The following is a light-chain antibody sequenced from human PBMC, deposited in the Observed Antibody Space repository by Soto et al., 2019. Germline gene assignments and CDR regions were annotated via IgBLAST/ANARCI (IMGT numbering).Light chain of an antibody. V-gene: IGLV1-47*01. CDR3: AAWDDSRSGPV. Sequence: QSVLTQPPSASGTPGQRVTISCSGSSSNIGSNYVYWYQQLPGTAPKLLIYRNNQRPSGVPDRFSGSKSGTSASLAISGLRSEDVADYYCAAWDDSRSGPVFGGGTKLTVL. CDR1: SSNIGSNY. J-gene: IGLJ2*01. CDR2: RNN.